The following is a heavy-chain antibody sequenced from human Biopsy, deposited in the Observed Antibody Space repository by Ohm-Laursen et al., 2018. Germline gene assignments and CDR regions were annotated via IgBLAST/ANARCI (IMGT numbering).Heavy chain of an antibody. J-gene: IGHJ4*02. CDR1: GFTFTSYE. D-gene: IGHD4-11*01. CDR2: IHYTGSPI. CDR3: ARDSTINTVTTADY. Sequence: SLRLSCAASGFTFTSYEMNWVRQASGKGLEWVANIHYTGSPIYYADSVRGRFTISRDNGEYSLFLQMNSLRAEDTAIYYCARDSTINTVTTADYWGQGTLVTVSS. V-gene: IGHV3-48*03.